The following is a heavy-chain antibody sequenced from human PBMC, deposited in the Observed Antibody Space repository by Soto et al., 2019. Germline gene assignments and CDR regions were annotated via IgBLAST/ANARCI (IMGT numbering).Heavy chain of an antibody. V-gene: IGHV3-33*06. D-gene: IGHD6-19*01. J-gene: IGHJ4*02. Sequence: GGSLRLSCAASGVTFISYGMHWVRQATGKGLEWVAVIWYDGSNKYYADSVKGRFTISRDNSKNTLYLQMNSLRAEDTAVYYCAEDYGSGWSKALSGYFDYWGQGTLVTVSS. CDR3: AEDYGSGWSKALSGYFDY. CDR1: GVTFISYG. CDR2: IWYDGSNK.